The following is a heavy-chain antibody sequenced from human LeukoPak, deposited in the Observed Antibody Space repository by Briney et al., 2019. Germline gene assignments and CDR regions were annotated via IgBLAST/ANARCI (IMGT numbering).Heavy chain of an antibody. CDR3: AREFRGVISYFDY. V-gene: IGHV3-48*01. CDR1: GFTFSSYS. D-gene: IGHD3-10*01. Sequence: GGSLRLSCAASGFTFSSYSMNWVRQALGKGLEWVSYISSSSSTIYYADSVKGRFTISRDNAKNSLYLQMNSLRAEDTAVYYCAREFRGVISYFDYWGQGTLVTVSS. CDR2: ISSSSSTI. J-gene: IGHJ4*02.